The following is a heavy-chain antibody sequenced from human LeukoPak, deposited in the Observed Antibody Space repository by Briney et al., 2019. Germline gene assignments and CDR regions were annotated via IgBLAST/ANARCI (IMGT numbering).Heavy chain of an antibody. CDR3: AREVGYYYYGMDV. CDR1: GYPFSNHG. J-gene: IGHJ6*02. Sequence: SVKVSCKASGYPFSNHGITWVRQAPGQGLEWMGGIIPIFGTANYAQKFQGRVTITADESTSTAYMELSSLRSEDTAVYYCAREVGYYYYGMDVWGQGTTVTVSS. V-gene: IGHV1-69*13. CDR2: IIPIFGTA.